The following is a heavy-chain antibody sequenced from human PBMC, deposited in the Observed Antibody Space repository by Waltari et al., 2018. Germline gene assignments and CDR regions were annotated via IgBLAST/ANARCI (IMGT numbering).Heavy chain of an antibody. CDR3: AKIPNYDMVPGPEGPNYYYYGMDV. CDR2: LNPGRGAF. V-gene: IGHV1-8*01. D-gene: IGHD3-9*01. CDR1: GYNFTSFD. Sequence: QEHLVQSGAEVRKPGASVTVSCKTSGYNFTSFDINWVRQAPGQGLEWVGWLNPGRGAFGQGKRVQGRVTMTSDKSMRSVYMQLTTLTSEDTAVYYCAKIPNYDMVPGPEGPNYYYYGMDVWGQGTAVIVSS. J-gene: IGHJ6*02.